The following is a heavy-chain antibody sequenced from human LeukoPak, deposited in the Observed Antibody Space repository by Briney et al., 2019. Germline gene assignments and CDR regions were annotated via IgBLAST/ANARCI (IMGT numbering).Heavy chain of an antibody. CDR2: MHFSGST. J-gene: IGHJ4*02. CDR3: AEVTPIPAAGGG. Sequence: SETLSLTCSVSGDSISSYYSSWIRQPPGKGLEWIGFMHFSGSTNYNPSLKSRVTISVDTSKNQVSLKLSSVTAADTAVYSCAEVTPIPAAGGGWGQGTLVTVSS. D-gene: IGHD6-13*01. CDR1: GDSISSYY. V-gene: IGHV4-59*13.